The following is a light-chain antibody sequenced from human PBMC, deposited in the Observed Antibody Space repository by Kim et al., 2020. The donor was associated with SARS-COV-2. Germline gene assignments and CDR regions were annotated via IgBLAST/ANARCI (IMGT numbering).Light chain of an antibody. V-gene: IGKV4-1*01. Sequence: DIVMTQSPDSLAVSLGERATINCKSSRNILYTSNNKNYLAWYQQKPRQPPKLIIYWASTRESGVPDRFSGSGSGTDFTLTISSLQAENLAVYYCQQYYNTPTFGQGTKVDIK. CDR2: WAS. J-gene: IGKJ1*01. CDR1: RNILYTSNNKNY. CDR3: QQYYNTPT.